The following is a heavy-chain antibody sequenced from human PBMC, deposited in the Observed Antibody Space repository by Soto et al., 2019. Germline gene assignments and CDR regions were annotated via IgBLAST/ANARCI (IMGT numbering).Heavy chain of an antibody. Sequence: GGSLRLSCAASGFTFSSYAMSWVRQAPGKGLEWVSAISGSGGSTYYTDSVKGRFTISRDNSKNTLYLHMNSLRAEDTAVYYCAKAVVAATPSPDYWGQGTLVTVSS. CDR2: ISGSGGST. CDR3: AKAVVAATPSPDY. J-gene: IGHJ4*02. CDR1: GFTFSSYA. D-gene: IGHD2-15*01. V-gene: IGHV3-23*01.